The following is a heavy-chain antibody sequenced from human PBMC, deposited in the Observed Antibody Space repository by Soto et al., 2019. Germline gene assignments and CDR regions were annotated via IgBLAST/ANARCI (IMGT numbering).Heavy chain of an antibody. CDR1: EFTFSSHG. CDR2: ISYDGSNK. Sequence: PLRLSCAAAEFTFSSHGRHWVIKTQGKGLEWVAVISYDGSNKYYADSVKGRFTISRDNSKNTLYLQMNSLRAEDTAVYYCAKIHSSGWAYYYYGMDVWGQGTTVTVSS. CDR3: AKIHSSGWAYYYYGMDV. D-gene: IGHD6-19*01. J-gene: IGHJ6*02. V-gene: IGHV3-30*18.